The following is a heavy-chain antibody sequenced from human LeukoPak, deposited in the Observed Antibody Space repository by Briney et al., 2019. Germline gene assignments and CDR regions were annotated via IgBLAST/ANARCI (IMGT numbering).Heavy chain of an antibody. V-gene: IGHV1-46*01. CDR2: ISPSGGST. Sequence: ASVKVSCKAFGYTFTSNYMHWVRQAPGQGPEWMGVISPSGGSTTYAQKFQGRVTMTRDTSISTAYMELSRLRSDDTAVYYCARATYSSGWEPSHDYWGQGTLVTVSS. CDR1: GYTFTSNY. J-gene: IGHJ4*02. D-gene: IGHD6-19*01. CDR3: ARATYSSGWEPSHDY.